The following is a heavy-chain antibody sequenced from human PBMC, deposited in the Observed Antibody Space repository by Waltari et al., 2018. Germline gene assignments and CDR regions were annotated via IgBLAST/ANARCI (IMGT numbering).Heavy chain of an antibody. CDR1: GGSISSGGYT. CDR2: SYHSGST. Sequence: QLQLQESGSGLVKPSQTLSLTCSVSGGSISSGGYTWRLIRQPPGNGLEWIGYSYHSGSTYYNPSLKSRVTISVDRSKNQFSLKLSSVTAADTAVYYCARLYYDSSGYYFRGYYFDYWGQGTLVTVSS. D-gene: IGHD3-22*01. CDR3: ARLYYDSSGYYFRGYYFDY. J-gene: IGHJ4*02. V-gene: IGHV4-30-2*01.